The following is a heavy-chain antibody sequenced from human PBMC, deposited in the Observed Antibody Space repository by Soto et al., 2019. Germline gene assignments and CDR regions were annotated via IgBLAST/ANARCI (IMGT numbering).Heavy chain of an antibody. D-gene: IGHD3-22*01. CDR1: GYTFCSYA. CDR2: ISGSGGST. V-gene: IGHV3-23*01. Sequence: GSLRRYCAACGYTFCSYAMRWVRQAPWEWLGGVSAISGSGGSTYDADSVKGRFTISRDNSKKTLYLQLNSLRAEDTAVYYCAKTKPMIVVVMPFDYWGQGTLPPVSS. CDR3: AKTKPMIVVVMPFDY. J-gene: IGHJ4*02.